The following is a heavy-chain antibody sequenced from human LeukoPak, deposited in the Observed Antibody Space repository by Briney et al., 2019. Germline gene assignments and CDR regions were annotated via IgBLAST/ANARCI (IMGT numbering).Heavy chain of an antibody. CDR1: GFTFSSYA. Sequence: GGSLRLSCAASGFTFSSYAMSWVRQAPGEGLEWVSAISGSGGSTYYADSVKGRFTISRDNFKNTLYLQMNSLRAEDTAVYYCAKDRTAGATNPCDLWGQGTLVSV. CDR2: ISGSGGST. J-gene: IGHJ4*02. CDR3: AKDRTAGATNPCDL. V-gene: IGHV3-23*01. D-gene: IGHD1-26*01.